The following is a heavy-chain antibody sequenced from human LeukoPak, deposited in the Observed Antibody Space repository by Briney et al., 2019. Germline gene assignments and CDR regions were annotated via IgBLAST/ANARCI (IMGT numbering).Heavy chain of an antibody. D-gene: IGHD3-10*01. V-gene: IGHV4-34*01. CDR3: ARLVHAGY. CDR1: GGSFSGYY. J-gene: IGHJ4*02. Sequence: SETLSLTCAVYGGSFSGYYWSWIRQPPGKGLEWIGEINHSGSTNYNPSLKSRVTISVDTSKNQFSLKLSSVTAADTAVYYCARLVHAGYWGQGTLVTVSS. CDR2: INHSGST.